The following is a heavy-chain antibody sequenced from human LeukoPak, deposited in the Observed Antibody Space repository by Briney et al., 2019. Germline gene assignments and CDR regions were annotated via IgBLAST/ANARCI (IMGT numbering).Heavy chain of an antibody. CDR1: GGSISSSSYH. V-gene: IGHV4-39*01. CDR2: IYHSGST. J-gene: IGHJ4*02. D-gene: IGHD2-2*01. Sequence: PSETLSLTCTVSGGSISSSSYHWGWVRQPPGKGLEWIGSIYHSGSTYYNPSLKSRVTISIDTSKNQFSLRLSSVTAADTAVYYCARSNKLGYCSSTSCYDFDYWGQGTLVTVSS. CDR3: ARSNKLGYCSSTSCYDFDY.